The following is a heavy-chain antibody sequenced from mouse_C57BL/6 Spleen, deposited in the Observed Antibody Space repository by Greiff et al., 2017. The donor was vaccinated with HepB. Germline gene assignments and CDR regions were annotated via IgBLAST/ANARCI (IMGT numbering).Heavy chain of an antibody. CDR3: GRTPVIGGYFDY. D-gene: IGHD2-14*01. Sequence: QVQLQQPGAELVKPGASVKLSCKASGYTFTSYWMQWVKQRPGQGLEWIGEIDPSDSYTNYNQKVKGKATLTVDTSSSTAYMQLSSLTSEESAVYYCGRTPVIGGYFDYWGQGTTLTVSS. V-gene: IGHV1-50*01. J-gene: IGHJ2*01. CDR2: IDPSDSYT. CDR1: GYTFTSYW.